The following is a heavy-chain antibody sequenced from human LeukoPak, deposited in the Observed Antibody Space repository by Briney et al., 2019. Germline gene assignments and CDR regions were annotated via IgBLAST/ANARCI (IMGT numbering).Heavy chain of an antibody. CDR3: TREVDDYGRYYFDY. CDR2: IRSKAYGGTT. V-gene: IGHV3-49*04. Sequence: GGSLRLSCTASGFTFGDYAMSWVRQAPGKGLKWVGFIRSKAYGGTTEYAASVKGRFTISRDDSKSIAYLQMNSLKTEDTAVYYCTREVDDYGRYYFDYWGQGTLVTVSS. CDR1: GFTFGDYA. J-gene: IGHJ4*02. D-gene: IGHD4-17*01.